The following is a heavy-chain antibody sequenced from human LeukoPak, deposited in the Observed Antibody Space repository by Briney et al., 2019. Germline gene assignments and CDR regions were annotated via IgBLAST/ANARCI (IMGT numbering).Heavy chain of an antibody. J-gene: IGHJ5*02. CDR2: ISYDGSNK. V-gene: IGHV3-30-3*01. Sequence: GGSLRLSCAASGFTFSSYAMHWVRQAPGKGLEWVAVISYDGSNKYYADSVKGRFTISRDNSKNTLYLQMNSLRAEDTAVYYCAKDSNSGSYGDWFDPWGQGTLVTVSS. CDR3: AKDSNSGSYGDWFDP. D-gene: IGHD1-26*01. CDR1: GFTFSSYA.